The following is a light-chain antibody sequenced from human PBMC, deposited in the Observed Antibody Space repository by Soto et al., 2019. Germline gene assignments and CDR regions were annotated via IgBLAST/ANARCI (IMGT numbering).Light chain of an antibody. J-gene: IGKJ1*01. Sequence: DIQMTQSPSTLSGSVGDRVTITCRASQSVDNWLAWYQQKPGKAPKLLIYDVSSLESGVPSRFSGSGSGTEFALTISSLQPDDFATYYCQQYDRYSRTFGQGTKVDIK. CDR2: DVS. CDR3: QQYDRYSRT. V-gene: IGKV1-5*01. CDR1: QSVDNW.